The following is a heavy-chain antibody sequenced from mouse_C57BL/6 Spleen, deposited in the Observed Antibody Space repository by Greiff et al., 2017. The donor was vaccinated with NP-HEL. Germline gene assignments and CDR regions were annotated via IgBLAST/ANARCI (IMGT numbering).Heavy chain of an antibody. CDR1: GYTFTSYW. V-gene: IGHV1-72*01. CDR3: ARFHGSLGYCDV. J-gene: IGHJ1*03. CDR2: IDPNRGGT. D-gene: IGHD1-1*01. Sequence: QVQLQQPGAELVKPGASVKLSCKASGYTFTSYWMHWVKQRPGRGLEWIGRIDPNRGGTKYTEKFKSKATLTVDKPSSTAYLQLSSLTSKDSAVYYCARFHGSLGYCDVWGTGTTVTVSS.